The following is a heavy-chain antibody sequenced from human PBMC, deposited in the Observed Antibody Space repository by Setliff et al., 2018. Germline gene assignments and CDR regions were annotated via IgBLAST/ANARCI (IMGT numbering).Heavy chain of an antibody. CDR2: IYYGGTT. J-gene: IGHJ4*02. D-gene: IGHD3-3*01. V-gene: IGHV4-59*08. CDR3: ARGYYNSLSGYYTPYYFDY. Sequence: KPSETLSLTCTVSGGYIRSFHWSWIRQPPGKGLEWIGYIYYGGTTNYNPSLKSRVSISLDTSKSQFSLRLSSLTAADTAVYFCARGYYNSLSGYYTPYYFDYWGQGTLVTVSS. CDR1: GGYIRSFH.